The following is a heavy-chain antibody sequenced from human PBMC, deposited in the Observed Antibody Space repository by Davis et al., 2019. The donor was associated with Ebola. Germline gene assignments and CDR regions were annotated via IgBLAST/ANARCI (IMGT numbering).Heavy chain of an antibody. D-gene: IGHD2-21*02. CDR3: ASTYCGGDCYMAFDI. CDR2: IYPGDSDT. V-gene: IGHV5-51*01. Sequence: GESLKISCKGSGYSFTSYWIGWVRQMPGKGLEWMGIIYPGDSDTRYSPSFQGQVTISADKSISTAHLQWSSLKASDTAMYYCASTYCGGDCYMAFDIWGQGTMVTVSS. CDR1: GYSFTSYW. J-gene: IGHJ3*02.